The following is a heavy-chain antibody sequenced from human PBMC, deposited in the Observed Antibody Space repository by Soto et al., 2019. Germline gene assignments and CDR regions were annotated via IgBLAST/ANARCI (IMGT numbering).Heavy chain of an antibody. CDR2: ISSSNVYA. CDR1: GFDFSCYS. Sequence: EVQLVESGGRLVRPGGSLRLSCAASGFDFSCYSMAWVRQVPRKGLEWVSLISSSNVYANYAGSVKGRFTVSRDDAKNTLDLQTNSLRVEDTAVYYCATAGWNYDTGEWGFDHWGQGTLVTVSS. V-gene: IGHV3-21*01. J-gene: IGHJ4*02. CDR3: ATAGWNYDTGEWGFDH. D-gene: IGHD1-7*01.